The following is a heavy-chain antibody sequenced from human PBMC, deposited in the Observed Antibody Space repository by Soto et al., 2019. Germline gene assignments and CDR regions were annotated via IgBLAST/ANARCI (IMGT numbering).Heavy chain of an antibody. J-gene: IGHJ3*02. CDR3: ARGADIMATTGDAFDI. Sequence: SETLSLTCAVSGHSISSGYYCGWIRQPPGKGLEWIGNMYHNGNTYYNPSLKSRVTISLRTSKNQFSLKLSSVTAADTAVYYCARGADIMATTGDAFDIWGQGTMVTVSS. D-gene: IGHD5-12*01. CDR2: MYHNGNT. CDR1: GHSISSGYY. V-gene: IGHV4-38-2*01.